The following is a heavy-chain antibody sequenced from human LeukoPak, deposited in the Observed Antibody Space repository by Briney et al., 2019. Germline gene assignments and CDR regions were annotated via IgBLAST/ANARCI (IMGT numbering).Heavy chain of an antibody. CDR2: TYYRSKWYN. J-gene: IGHJ4*02. CDR1: GDSVSSNSAA. CDR3: ARDLGRPDTLEWLSETPDY. D-gene: IGHD3-3*01. Sequence: SQTLSLTCALSGDSVSSNSAAWHWIRQSPSRGIEWLGRTYYRSKWYNDYAVSVKSRITINPDTSKNQFSLQLNSVTPEDTAVYYCARDLGRPDTLEWLSETPDYWGQGTLVTVSS. V-gene: IGHV6-1*01.